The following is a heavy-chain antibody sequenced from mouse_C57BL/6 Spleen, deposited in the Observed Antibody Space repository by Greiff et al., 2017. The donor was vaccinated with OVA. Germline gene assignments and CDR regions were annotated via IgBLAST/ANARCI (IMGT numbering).Heavy chain of an antibody. Sequence: QLQQPGAELVMPGASVKLSCKASGYTFTSYWMHWVKQRPGQGLEWIGEIDPSDSYTNYNQKFKGKATWTVDKSTSTAYMQLSSRTSEDSAVYYCAREDSSGSFAYWGQGTLVTVSA. J-gene: IGHJ3*01. CDR2: IDPSDSYT. CDR3: AREDSSGSFAY. V-gene: IGHV1-69*01. D-gene: IGHD3-2*02. CDR1: GYTFTSYW.